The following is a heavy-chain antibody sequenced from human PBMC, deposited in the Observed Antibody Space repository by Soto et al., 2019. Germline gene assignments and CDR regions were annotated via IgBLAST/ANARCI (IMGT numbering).Heavy chain of an antibody. CDR3: AKEELDSGYSYDRYFHY. Sequence: GRTLRLSCAASGLTCSSHVMHGVRQAPGKGLEWVAVISYDGSNKYYADSVKGRFTISRDNSKNTLYLQMNSLRAEDTAVYYCAKEELDSGYSYDRYFHYRGRGSLVGVSS. V-gene: IGHV3-30*18. CDR2: ISYDGSNK. J-gene: IGHJ4*02. CDR1: GLTCSSHV. D-gene: IGHD5-18*01.